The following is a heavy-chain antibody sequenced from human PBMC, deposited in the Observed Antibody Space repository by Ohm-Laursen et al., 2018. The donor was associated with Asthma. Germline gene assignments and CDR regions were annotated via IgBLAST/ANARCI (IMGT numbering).Heavy chain of an antibody. CDR2: IYPGGAT. Sequence: GSLRLSCTASGFSVSRHFMNWIRQGPGKGLEWVSNIYPGGATFYADSVKGRFTISRDDSKNTLNLQMSSLRGDDTAVYYCARGQGSGDISGSDPFDLWGQGTTVIVSS. CDR1: GFSVSRHF. J-gene: IGHJ3*01. CDR3: ARGQGSGDISGSDPFDL. D-gene: IGHD3-10*01. V-gene: IGHV3-53*01.